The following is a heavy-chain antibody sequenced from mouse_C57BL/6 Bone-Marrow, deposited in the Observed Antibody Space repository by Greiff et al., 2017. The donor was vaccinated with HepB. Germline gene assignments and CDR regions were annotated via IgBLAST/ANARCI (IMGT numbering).Heavy chain of an antibody. CDR2: IYPRSGNT. CDR1: GYTFTSYG. D-gene: IGHD2-2*01. J-gene: IGHJ3*01. Sequence: QVQLQQSGAELVRPGASVKLSCKASGYTFTSYGIRWVKQRTGQGLEWIGEIYPRSGNTYYNEKFKGKATLTADKSSSTAYMELSSLTSEDTAVYASTRRVHYGYGPGFAYWGQGTLVTVSS. CDR3: TRRVHYGYGPGFAY. V-gene: IGHV1-81*01.